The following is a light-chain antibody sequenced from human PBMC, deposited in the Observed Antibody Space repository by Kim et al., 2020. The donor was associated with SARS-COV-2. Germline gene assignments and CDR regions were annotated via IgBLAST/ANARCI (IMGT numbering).Light chain of an antibody. V-gene: IGLV2-11*03. CDR1: SNDVGGYNY. J-gene: IGLJ2*01. Sequence: PGQSVTISCTGTSNDVGGYNYVSWYQQHPGQAPKLIIYDVSNRPSGVPDRFSGSKSGNTASLTISGLQPEDEADYYCCSYAGSYTVFGGGTQLTVL. CDR2: DVS. CDR3: CSYAGSYTV.